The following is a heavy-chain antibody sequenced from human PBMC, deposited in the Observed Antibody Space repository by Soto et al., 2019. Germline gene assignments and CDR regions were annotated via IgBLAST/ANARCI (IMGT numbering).Heavy chain of an antibody. D-gene: IGHD3-3*01. CDR2: ISPSGDNT. Sequence: GGSLRLSCAASGFTFSSNPMSWVRQAPGKGLEWVSAISPSGDNTYYPDSVRGRLTISRDNSKNTLYLQMNNLRAGDTALYYCADGREWSFNFDYWGQGTLVTVSS. J-gene: IGHJ4*02. CDR3: ADGREWSFNFDY. V-gene: IGHV3-23*01. CDR1: GFTFSSNP.